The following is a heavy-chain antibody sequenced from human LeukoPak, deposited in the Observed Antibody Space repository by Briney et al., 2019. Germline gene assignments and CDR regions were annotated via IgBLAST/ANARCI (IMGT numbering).Heavy chain of an antibody. CDR2: IIPILGIA. D-gene: IGHD2-15*01. CDR3: ARDLGSGGSFRPTP. V-gene: IGHV1-69*04. J-gene: IGHJ5*02. Sequence: SVKVSCKASGGTFSSYAISWVRQAPGQGLEWMGRIIPILGIANYAQKFQGRVTITADKSTSTAYMELSGLRSEDTAVYYCARDLGSGGSFRPTPWGQGTLVTVSS. CDR1: GGTFSSYA.